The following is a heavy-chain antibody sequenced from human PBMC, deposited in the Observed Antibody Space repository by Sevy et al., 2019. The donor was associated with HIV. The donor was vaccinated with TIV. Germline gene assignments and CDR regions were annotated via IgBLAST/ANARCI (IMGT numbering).Heavy chain of an antibody. CDR2: LSFGCGKI. Sequence: GGSLRLSCAASGFDFSIYSMSWVQAPGKGLEWVSTLSFGCGKINYADSVKGRFTISRDNSKSSVYLQMNNMRVEDTAVYYCAREGCTKPHDYWGQGTLVTVSS. V-gene: IGHV3-23*01. CDR3: AREGCTKPHDY. J-gene: IGHJ4*02. CDR1: GFDFSIYS. D-gene: IGHD2-8*01.